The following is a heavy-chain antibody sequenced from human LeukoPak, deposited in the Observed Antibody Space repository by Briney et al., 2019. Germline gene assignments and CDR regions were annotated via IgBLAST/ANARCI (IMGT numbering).Heavy chain of an antibody. V-gene: IGHV3-7*03. D-gene: IGHD5-18*01. CDR2: IKQDGSEK. CDR1: GFTFSSYW. CDR3: ARVQHPEVGYYFDY. J-gene: IGHJ4*02. Sequence: GGSLRLSCAASGFTFSSYWMSWVRQAPGKGLEWVANIKQDGSEKYYVDSVKGRFTISRDNAKNSLYLQMNSLRAEDTAVYYCARVQHPEVGYYFDYWGQGTLVTVSS.